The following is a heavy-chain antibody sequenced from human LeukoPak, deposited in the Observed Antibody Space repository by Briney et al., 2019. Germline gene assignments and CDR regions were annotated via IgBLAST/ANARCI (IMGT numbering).Heavy chain of an antibody. CDR1: GFTVSSNY. V-gene: IGHV3-53*01. Sequence: PGGSLRLSCAASGFTVSSNYMSWVRQAPGKGLEWVSVIYSGGSTYYADSVKGRFTISRDNSKNTLYLQMNSLRAEDTAVYYCAREGDADRYCSGGSCPTGVYYYYGMDVWGQGTTVTVSS. D-gene: IGHD2-15*01. J-gene: IGHJ6*02. CDR3: AREGDADRYCSGGSCPTGVYYYYGMDV. CDR2: IYSGGST.